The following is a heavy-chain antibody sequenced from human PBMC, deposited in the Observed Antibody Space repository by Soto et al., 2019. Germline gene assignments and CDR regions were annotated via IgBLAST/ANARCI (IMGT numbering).Heavy chain of an antibody. Sequence: EVQLVESGGGLVQPGGSLRLSCAASGFTFSAYAMGWVRQAPGKGLEWVSTIHGGGGATHYADSVKGRFTISRDDSKNTRYAQMNSLRAEDTAVYYCVKFEGHPLEYWYLDFWGRGTLVTVSS. V-gene: IGHV3-23*04. D-gene: IGHD1-1*01. J-gene: IGHJ2*01. CDR1: GFTFSAYA. CDR3: VKFEGHPLEYWYLDF. CDR2: IHGGGGAT.